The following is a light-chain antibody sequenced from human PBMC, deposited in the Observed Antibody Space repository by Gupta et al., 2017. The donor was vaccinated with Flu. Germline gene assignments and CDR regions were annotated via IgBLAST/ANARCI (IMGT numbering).Light chain of an antibody. V-gene: IGKV3-15*01. CDR3: QQDDNWPET. Sequence: ETVMTQSPATLSVSPGERATLSCWASLSVTTNLAWYQQRPGQAPRLLMYDASTRAPGIPARFRGSGSGTEFTLTISILQSDDVAFYYCQQDDNWPETFGQGTKVEI. CDR2: DAS. CDR1: LSVTTN. J-gene: IGKJ1*01.